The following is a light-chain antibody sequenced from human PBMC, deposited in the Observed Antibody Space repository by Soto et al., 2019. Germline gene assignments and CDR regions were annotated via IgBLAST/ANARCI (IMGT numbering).Light chain of an antibody. CDR2: GTT. Sequence: EIGVTQAPGSPSLSPGERATLSCRFSQIVDSRYLAWYQQKLGQAPRLLIYGTTNRATGIPDRFSGSGSGTDFTLNISRLEPEDSAVFYCQHYYGTSPISFGQGTRLEIK. V-gene: IGKV3-20*01. J-gene: IGKJ5*01. CDR3: QHYYGTSPIS. CDR1: QIVDSRY.